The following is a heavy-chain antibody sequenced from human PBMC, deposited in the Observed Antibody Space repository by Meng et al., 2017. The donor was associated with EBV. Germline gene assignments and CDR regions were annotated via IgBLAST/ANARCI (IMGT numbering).Heavy chain of an antibody. CDR3: ARVVATIFTNWFDP. CDR1: GGSISSSSYY. V-gene: IGHV4-39*07. Sequence: LRTWGSGPGLVKPSETLSLTCTVSGGSISSSSYYWGWIRQPPGKGLEWIGSIYYSGSTYYNPSLKSRVTISVDTSKNQFSLKLSSVTAADTAVYYCARVVATIFTNWFDPWGQGTLVTVSS. CDR2: IYYSGST. J-gene: IGHJ5*02. D-gene: IGHD5-12*01.